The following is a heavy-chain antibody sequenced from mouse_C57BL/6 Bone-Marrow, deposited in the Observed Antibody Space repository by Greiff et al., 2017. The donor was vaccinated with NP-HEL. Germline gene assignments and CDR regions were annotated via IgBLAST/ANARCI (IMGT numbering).Heavy chain of an antibody. CDR2: INYDGSST. D-gene: IGHD1-1*01. CDR1: GFTFSDYY. Sequence: EVKLVESEGGLVQPGSSMKLSCTASGFTFSDYYMAWVRQVPEKGLEWVANINYDGSSTYYLDSLKSRFIISRDNAKNILYLQMSSLKSEDTATYYCARDSDYYGSSLYWYFDVWGTGTTVTVSS. J-gene: IGHJ1*03. V-gene: IGHV5-16*01. CDR3: ARDSDYYGSSLYWYFDV.